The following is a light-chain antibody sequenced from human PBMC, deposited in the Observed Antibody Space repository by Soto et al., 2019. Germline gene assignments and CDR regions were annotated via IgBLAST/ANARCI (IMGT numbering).Light chain of an antibody. CDR3: QQCDNVPLT. CDR1: QDISNF. V-gene: IGKV1-33*01. CDR2: FAS. J-gene: IGKJ4*01. Sequence: DIQMTQSPSSLSASVGDRVTITCQASQDISNFLNWYQQKPGKAPKLLIYFASNLETGVPSRFSGSRSGTDFTSTISSLQPEDLGTYYCQQCDNVPLTFGGGTRVEIK.